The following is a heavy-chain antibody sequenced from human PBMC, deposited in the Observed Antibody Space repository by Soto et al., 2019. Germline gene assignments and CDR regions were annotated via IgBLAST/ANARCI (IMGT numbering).Heavy chain of an antibody. V-gene: IGHV4-59*01. Sequence: LSLTCTVSGGSMYGYYWNWIRQPPGKGPEWLGYIYFSGSTNYNPSLKSRVTISIDTSNTQFSLRLSSVSAADTAVYYCAREEAVPGTPLDSWGQGIVVTVSS. J-gene: IGHJ4*02. D-gene: IGHD6-19*01. CDR3: AREEAVPGTPLDS. CDR2: IYFSGST. CDR1: GGSMYGYY.